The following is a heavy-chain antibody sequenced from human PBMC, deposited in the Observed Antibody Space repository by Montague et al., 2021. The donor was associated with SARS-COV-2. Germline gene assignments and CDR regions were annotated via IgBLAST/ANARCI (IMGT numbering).Heavy chain of an antibody. J-gene: IGHJ6*02. CDR2: VYYSGST. CDR1: GGSIGSSDNY. V-gene: IGHV4-30-4*08. Sequence: TLSLTCTVSGGSIGSSDNYWGWIRQPPGKGLEWIGCVYYSGSTYYNPSLKSRVTISVDTSKNQFSLKMSSVTAADTAVYYCAGERGDYYASSGYYWAYYSNGVAVWGQGTMVTVSS. D-gene: IGHD3-22*01. CDR3: AGERGDYYASSGYYWAYYSNGVAV.